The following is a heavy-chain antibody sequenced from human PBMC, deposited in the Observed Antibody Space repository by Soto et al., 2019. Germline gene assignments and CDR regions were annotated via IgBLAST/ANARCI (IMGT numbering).Heavy chain of an antibody. Sequence: QVQLVESGGGVVQPGRSLRLSCAASGFTFSSYAMHWVRQAPGKGLEWVAVISYDGSNKYYADSVKGRFTISRDKSKNTLYLQMNSLRAEDTAVYYCARDLGDYGDYMRPGGYYYYYGMDVWGQGTTVTVSS. V-gene: IGHV3-30-3*01. CDR2: ISYDGSNK. D-gene: IGHD4-17*01. CDR3: ARDLGDYGDYMRPGGYYYYYGMDV. J-gene: IGHJ6*02. CDR1: GFTFSSYA.